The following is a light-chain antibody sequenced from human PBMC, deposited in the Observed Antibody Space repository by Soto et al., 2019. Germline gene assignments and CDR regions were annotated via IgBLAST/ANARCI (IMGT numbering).Light chain of an antibody. CDR2: SAT. CDR3: PHYGSSSWT. Sequence: EIVLTQSPGTLSLSPGERAALSCRASQSSSSIYLAWYQQKPGQAPRLLISSATSRATGIPHWLSGSGSGTDFPLTFSSLEPEDFAVYYCPHYGSSSWTCGQGTMVEI. V-gene: IGKV3-20*01. CDR1: QSSSSIY. J-gene: IGKJ1*01.